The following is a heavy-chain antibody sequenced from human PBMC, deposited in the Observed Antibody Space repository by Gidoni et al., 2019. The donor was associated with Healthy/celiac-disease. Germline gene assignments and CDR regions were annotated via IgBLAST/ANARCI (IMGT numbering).Heavy chain of an antibody. CDR1: GFTFRSYW. CDR3: AREFGTVVHSGTYWYFDL. CDR2: INSDGSST. Sequence: EVQLVESGGGLVQPGGSLRLSCAASGFTFRSYWMHWVRQAPGKGLVWVSRINSDGSSTSYADSVKGRFTISRDNAKNTLYLQMNSLRAEDTAVYYCAREFGTVVHSGTYWYFDLWGRGTLVTVSS. V-gene: IGHV3-74*01. J-gene: IGHJ2*01. D-gene: IGHD2-15*01.